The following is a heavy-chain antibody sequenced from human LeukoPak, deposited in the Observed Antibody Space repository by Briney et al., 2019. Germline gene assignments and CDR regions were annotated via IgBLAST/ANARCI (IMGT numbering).Heavy chain of an antibody. D-gene: IGHD2-2*01. Sequence: GRSLRLSCAASGFTFSDYYMSWIRQAPGKGLEWVSYISSSSSYTNYADSVKGRFTISRDNAKNSLYLQMNSLRAEDTAVYYCARVPIVVVPAAQTYYFDYWGQGTLVTVSS. CDR2: ISSSSSYT. CDR1: GFTFSDYY. CDR3: ARVPIVVVPAAQTYYFDY. V-gene: IGHV3-11*06. J-gene: IGHJ4*02.